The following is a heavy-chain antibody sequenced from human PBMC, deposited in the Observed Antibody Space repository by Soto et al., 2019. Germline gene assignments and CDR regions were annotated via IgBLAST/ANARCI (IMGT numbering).Heavy chain of an antibody. J-gene: IGHJ5*02. V-gene: IGHV4-39*01. CDR1: GGSITSSSYY. CDR3: ARLRGAYFITTYTWFDP. CDR2: IYYTGTT. Sequence: SETLSLTCNVAGGSITSSSYYRSCIRQPPGKGLEWIGDIYYTGTTHYNPSLKSRVTISVDTSKNQFSLKLCYVTAEDTSVYNCARLRGAYFITTYTWFDPWGQGIQVSAPQ. D-gene: IGHD1-26*01.